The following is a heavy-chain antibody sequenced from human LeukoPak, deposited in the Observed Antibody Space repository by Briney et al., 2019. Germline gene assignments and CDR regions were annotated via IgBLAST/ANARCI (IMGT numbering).Heavy chain of an antibody. Sequence: GGSLRLSCAASGFTFSSYSMNWVRQAPGKGLEWVSSISSSSSYIYYADSVKGRFTISRDNAKNSLYLQMDSLRAEDTAVYYCARDVGWQWLARGGYWGQGTLVTVSS. V-gene: IGHV3-21*01. J-gene: IGHJ4*02. CDR2: ISSSSSYI. CDR3: ARDVGWQWLARGGY. D-gene: IGHD6-19*01. CDR1: GFTFSSYS.